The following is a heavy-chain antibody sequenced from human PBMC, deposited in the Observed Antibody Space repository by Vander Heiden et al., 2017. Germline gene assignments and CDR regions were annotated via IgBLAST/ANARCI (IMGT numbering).Heavy chain of an antibody. D-gene: IGHD6-13*01. CDR2: IRSKANSYAT. CDR3: TRHVGQLSMYAFDI. Sequence: EVQLVESGGGLVQPGGSLKLSCAASGFTSRGSAMHWVRQASGKGLEWVGRIRSKANSYATAYAASVKGRFTISRDDSKNTAYLQMNSLKTEDTAVYYCTRHVGQLSMYAFDIWGQGTMVTVSS. V-gene: IGHV3-73*01. CDR1: GFTSRGSA. J-gene: IGHJ3*02.